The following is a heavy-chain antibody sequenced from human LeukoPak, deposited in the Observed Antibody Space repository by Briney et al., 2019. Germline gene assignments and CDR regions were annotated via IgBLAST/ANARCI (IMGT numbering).Heavy chain of an antibody. V-gene: IGHV5-51*01. D-gene: IGHD4-17*01. CDR3: TRRIDYGDYDY. CDR1: GYPFDTYW. Sequence: GESLKISCKGSGYPFDTYWIGWVRQTPGKGLEWMGIINPLDSDTRYSPSFQGQVTFTADKSITTAYLQWSSLAASDTAMYYCTRRIDYGDYDYWGRGTLVTVSS. CDR2: INPLDSDT. J-gene: IGHJ4*02.